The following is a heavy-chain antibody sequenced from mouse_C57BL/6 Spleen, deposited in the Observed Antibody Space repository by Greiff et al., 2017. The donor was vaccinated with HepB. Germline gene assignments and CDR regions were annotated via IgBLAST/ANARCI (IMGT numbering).Heavy chain of an antibody. Sequence: EVQVVESGEGLVKPGGSLKLSCAASGFTFSSYAMSWVRQTPEKRLEWVAYISSGGDYIYYADTVKGRFTISRDNARNTLYLQMSSLKSEDTAMYYCTRDQLVFNYLDYWGQGTTLTVSS. V-gene: IGHV5-9-1*02. CDR2: ISSGGDYI. J-gene: IGHJ2*01. CDR1: GFTFSSYA. CDR3: TRDQLVFNYLDY. D-gene: IGHD2-12*01.